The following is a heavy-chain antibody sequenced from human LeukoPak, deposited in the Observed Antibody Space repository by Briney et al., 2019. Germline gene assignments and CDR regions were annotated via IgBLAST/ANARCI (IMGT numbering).Heavy chain of an antibody. CDR3: ARDYGSGSQPFDY. CDR2: IYYSGST. D-gene: IGHD3-10*01. Sequence: PSETLSLTCTVSGGSISSYYWSWIRQPPGKGLERIGYIYYSGSTNCNPSLKSRVTISVDTSKNQFSLKLSSVTAADTAVYYCARDYGSGSQPFDYWGQGTLVTVSS. J-gene: IGHJ4*02. V-gene: IGHV4-59*01. CDR1: GGSISSYY.